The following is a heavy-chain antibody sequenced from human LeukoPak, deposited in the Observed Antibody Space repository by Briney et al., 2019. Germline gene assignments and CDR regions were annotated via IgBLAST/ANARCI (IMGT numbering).Heavy chain of an antibody. CDR1: GGTFSSYA. CDR3: AREGGDYGGNSHDY. D-gene: IGHD4-23*01. CDR2: IIPIFGTA. V-gene: IGHV1-69*05. J-gene: IGHJ4*02. Sequence: GASVKVSCKASGGTFSSYAISWVRQAPGQGLEWMGGIIPIFGTANYAQKFQGRVTITTDESTSTAYMELSSLRSEDTAVYYCAREGGDYGGNSHDYWGQGTLVTVSS.